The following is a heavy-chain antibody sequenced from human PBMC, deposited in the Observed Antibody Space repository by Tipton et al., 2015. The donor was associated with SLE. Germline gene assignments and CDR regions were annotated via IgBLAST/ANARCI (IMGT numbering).Heavy chain of an antibody. Sequence: QSGAEVKKPGESLKISCQVSGYTFTNYWIGWVRQMPGKGLEWMGVIYPGDSDTRYSPSFQGQVTMSADKSISTAYLQWSSLKASDTAMYFCARHLTGDPFHFWGPGTMVTVSS. D-gene: IGHD7-27*01. CDR1: GYTFTNYW. J-gene: IGHJ3*01. CDR2: IYPGDSDT. CDR3: ARHLTGDPFHF. V-gene: IGHV5-51*01.